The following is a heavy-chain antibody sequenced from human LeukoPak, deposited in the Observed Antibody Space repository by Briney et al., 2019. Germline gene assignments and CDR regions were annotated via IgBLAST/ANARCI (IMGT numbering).Heavy chain of an antibody. CDR1: GFTFSSYS. D-gene: IGHD3-22*01. Sequence: GGSLRLFCAASGFTFSSYSMKWVRQAPGKGLEWVSSISSSSSYIYYADSVKGRFTISRDNAKNSLYLQMNSLRAEDTAVYYCARDHYYDSSGYYYSGDYWGQGTLVTVSS. CDR2: ISSSSSYI. J-gene: IGHJ4*02. V-gene: IGHV3-21*01. CDR3: ARDHYYDSSGYYYSGDY.